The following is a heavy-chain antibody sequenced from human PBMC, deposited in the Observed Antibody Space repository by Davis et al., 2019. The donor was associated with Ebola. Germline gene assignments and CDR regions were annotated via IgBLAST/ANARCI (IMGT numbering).Heavy chain of an antibody. Sequence: PGGSLRLSCVASGFTFSSYAMSWVRQAPGTGLEWVSAISGSGRTTYYADSVKGRFTPSRDNSKNTLFLHMSSLRADDTAVYYCAKGSGDYSFGLGDYWGQGALVSVSS. D-gene: IGHD2-15*01. V-gene: IGHV3-23*01. CDR2: ISGSGRTT. CDR1: GFTFSSYA. J-gene: IGHJ4*02. CDR3: AKGSGDYSFGLGDY.